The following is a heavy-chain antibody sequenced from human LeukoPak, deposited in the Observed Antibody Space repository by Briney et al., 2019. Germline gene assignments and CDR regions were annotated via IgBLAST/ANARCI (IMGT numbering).Heavy chain of an antibody. V-gene: IGHV4-30-4*07. CDR1: GGPISSGGYS. CDR3: AREVAVAVSYYYYYYYMDV. J-gene: IGHJ6*03. CDR2: IYYSGST. D-gene: IGHD6-19*01. Sequence: PSETLSLTCAVSGGPISSGGYSWSWIRQPPGKGLEWIGYIYYSGSTYYNPSLKSRVTISVDTSKNQFSLKLSSVTAADTAVYYCAREVAVAVSYYYYYYYMDVWGKGTTVTISS.